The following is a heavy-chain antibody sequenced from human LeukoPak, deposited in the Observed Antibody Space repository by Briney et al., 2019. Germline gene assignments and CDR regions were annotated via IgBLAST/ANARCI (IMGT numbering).Heavy chain of an antibody. CDR1: GGSISSYY. Sequence: SETLSLTCTVSGGSISSYYWSWIRQPPGKGLEWIGYVSYAGSTNYNPFLKSQFTISVDTSKNQFSLKLSSVTAADTAVYYCAGHGSDWSFDLWGRGTLVTVSS. D-gene: IGHD6-19*01. V-gene: IGHV4-59*08. J-gene: IGHJ2*01. CDR2: VSYAGST. CDR3: AGHGSDWSFDL.